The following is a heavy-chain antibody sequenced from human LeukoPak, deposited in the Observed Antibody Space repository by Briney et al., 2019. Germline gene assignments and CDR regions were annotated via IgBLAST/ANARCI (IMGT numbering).Heavy chain of an antibody. D-gene: IGHD2-15*01. CDR3: ARDPPRCSGGSCYSFSDY. Sequence: GGSLRLSCAASEFTFDDYGMSWVRQAPGKGLEWVSGINWNGGSTGYADSVKGRFTISRDNAKNSLYLQMNSLRAEDTALYYCARDPPRCSGGSCYSFSDYWGQGTLVTVSS. CDR2: INWNGGST. CDR1: EFTFDDYG. J-gene: IGHJ4*02. V-gene: IGHV3-20*04.